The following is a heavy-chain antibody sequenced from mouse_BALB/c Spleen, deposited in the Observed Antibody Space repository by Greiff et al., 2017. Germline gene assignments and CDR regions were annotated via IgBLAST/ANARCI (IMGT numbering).Heavy chain of an antibody. CDR3: TRPYYGSSYDY. CDR1: GFTFSNYW. J-gene: IGHJ2*01. Sequence: EVKVEESGGGLVQPGGSMKLSCVASGFTFSNYWMNWVRQSPEKGLEWVAEIRLKSNNYATHYAESVKGRFTISRDDSKSSVYLQMNNLRAEDTGIYYCTRPYYGSSYDYWGQGTTLTVSS. D-gene: IGHD1-1*01. V-gene: IGHV6-6*02. CDR2: IRLKSNNYAT.